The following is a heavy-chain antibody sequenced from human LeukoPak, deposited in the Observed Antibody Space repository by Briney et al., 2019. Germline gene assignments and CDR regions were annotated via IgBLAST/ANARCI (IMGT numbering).Heavy chain of an antibody. CDR2: IIPIFGTA. CDR1: GGTFSSYA. V-gene: IGHV1-69*05. Sequence: SVKVSCKASGGTFSSYAISWVRQAPGQGLEWMGGIIPIFGTANYAQKFQGRVTITTDESTSTAYMELSSLRSEDTAVYYCARGHETETQELLILNYWGQGTLVTVSS. J-gene: IGHJ4*02. D-gene: IGHD1-26*01. CDR3: ARGHETETQELLILNY.